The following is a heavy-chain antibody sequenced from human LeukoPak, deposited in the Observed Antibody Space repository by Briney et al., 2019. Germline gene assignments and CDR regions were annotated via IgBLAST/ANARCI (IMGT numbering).Heavy chain of an antibody. CDR1: GGSISGYY. CDR3: ARVRGCSGGSCRYDSSGYYGFWLDY. J-gene: IGHJ4*02. Sequence: SETLSLTCTVSGGSISGYYWSWIRQPPGKGLEWIGYIYYSGSTNYNPSLKSRVTISVDTSKNQFSLKLSSVTAADTAVYYCARVRGCSGGSCRYDSSGYYGFWLDYWGQGTLVTVSS. V-gene: IGHV4-59*01. CDR2: IYYSGST. D-gene: IGHD3-22*01.